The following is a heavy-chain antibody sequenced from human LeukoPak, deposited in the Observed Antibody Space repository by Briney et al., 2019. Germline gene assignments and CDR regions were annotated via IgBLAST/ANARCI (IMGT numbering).Heavy chain of an antibody. CDR2: IKSKTDGGTT. V-gene: IGHV3-15*01. D-gene: IGHD3-22*01. CDR3: TTVVGSGYSYTDY. CDR1: GFTFSNAW. J-gene: IGHJ4*02. Sequence: GGSLRLSCAASGFTFSNAWMSWVRQAPGKGVEWVGRIKSKTDGGTTDYAAPGKGRFTISRDDSKNTLYLQMNSLKTEDTAVYYCTTVVGSGYSYTDYWGQGTLVTVSS.